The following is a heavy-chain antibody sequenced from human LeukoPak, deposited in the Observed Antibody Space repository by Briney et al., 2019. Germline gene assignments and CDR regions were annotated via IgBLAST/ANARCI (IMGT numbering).Heavy chain of an antibody. Sequence: GGSLRLSCAASGFTFSSSWMSWVRQAPGKGLEWVANIQQDGSDKYYVDSVKGRFTISRDNAKNSLYLQMNSLRAEDTAVYYCARDNSVTIAGHHTLDYWGQGTLVTVSS. CDR1: GFTFSSSW. V-gene: IGHV3-7*01. D-gene: IGHD4-17*01. J-gene: IGHJ4*02. CDR3: ARDNSVTIAGHHTLDY. CDR2: IQQDGSDK.